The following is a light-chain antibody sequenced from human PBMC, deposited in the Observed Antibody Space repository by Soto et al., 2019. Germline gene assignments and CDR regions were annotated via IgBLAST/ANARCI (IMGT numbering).Light chain of an antibody. Sequence: QSVLTQPASVSGSPGQSITISCTGTSSDVGGYIYVSWYQQHPGKAPKLMIYDVTSRPSGVSYRFSGSKSGNTASLTISGLQAEEEADHYCSSYTTSTYYVFGTGTKVTVL. CDR1: SSDVGGYIY. CDR3: SSYTTSTYYV. V-gene: IGLV2-14*01. CDR2: DVT. J-gene: IGLJ1*01.